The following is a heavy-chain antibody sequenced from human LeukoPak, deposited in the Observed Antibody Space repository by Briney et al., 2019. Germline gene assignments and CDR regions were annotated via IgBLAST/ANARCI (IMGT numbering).Heavy chain of an antibody. CDR1: GFTFSTYR. CDR3: ARGDRSAFDI. CDR2: IKQGESER. V-gene: IGHV3-7*04. D-gene: IGHD3-22*01. Sequence: GGPLRLSCAASGFTFSTYRMNWVRQAPGKGLEWVASIKQGESERYYADSVNGRFTISRDNAKNSLYLQMDSLRVEDTAVYYCARGDRSAFDIWGQGTMVIVSS. J-gene: IGHJ3*02.